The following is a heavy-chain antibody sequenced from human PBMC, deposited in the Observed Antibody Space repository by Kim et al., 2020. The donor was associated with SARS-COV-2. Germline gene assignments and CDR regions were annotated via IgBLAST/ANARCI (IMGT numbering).Heavy chain of an antibody. Sequence: SETLSLTCTVSGGSISSGGYYWSWIRQHPGKGLEWIGYIYYSGSTYYNPSLKSRVTISVDTSKNQFSLKLSSVTAADTAVYYCARDRYNWNDGNWFDPWGQGTLVTVSS. CDR1: GGSISSGGYY. V-gene: IGHV4-31*03. CDR3: ARDRYNWNDGNWFDP. CDR2: IYYSGST. D-gene: IGHD1-1*01. J-gene: IGHJ5*02.